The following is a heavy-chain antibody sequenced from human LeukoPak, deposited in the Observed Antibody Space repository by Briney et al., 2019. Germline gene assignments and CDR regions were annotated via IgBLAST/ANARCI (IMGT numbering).Heavy chain of an antibody. CDR3: ARGYSGSYYYYYYYMDV. Sequence: SETLSLTCTVSGGSISSGSYHWSWIRQPAGKGLEWIGRIYTSGSTNYNPSLKSRVTISVDTSKNQFSLKLSSVTAADTAVYYCARGYSGSYYYYYYYMDVWGKGTTVTVSS. D-gene: IGHD1-26*01. CDR1: GGSISSGSYH. V-gene: IGHV4-61*02. J-gene: IGHJ6*03. CDR2: IYTSGST.